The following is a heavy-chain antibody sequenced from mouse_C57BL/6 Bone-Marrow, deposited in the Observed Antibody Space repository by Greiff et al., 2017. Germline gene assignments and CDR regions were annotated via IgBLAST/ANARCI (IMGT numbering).Heavy chain of an antibody. CDR2: INPNYGTT. V-gene: IGHV1-39*01. CDR3: ARYGYYDSYWYFDV. J-gene: IGHJ1*03. D-gene: IGHD2-3*01. Sequence: VQLQQPGAELVKPGASVKISCKASGYSFTDYNMNWVKQSNGKSLEWIGVINPNYGTTSYNQKFKGKATLTVDQSSSTAYMQLNSLTSEDSAVYYCARYGYYDSYWYFDVWGTGTTVTVSS. CDR1: GYSFTDYN.